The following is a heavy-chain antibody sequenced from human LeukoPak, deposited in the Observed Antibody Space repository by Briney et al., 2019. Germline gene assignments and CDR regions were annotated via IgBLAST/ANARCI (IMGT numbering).Heavy chain of an antibody. CDR2: ISAYNGNT. V-gene: IGHV1-18*01. Sequence: GASVKVSCKASGYTFTSYGISWVRQAPGQGLEWMGWISAYNGNTNYAQKLQGRVAMTTDTSTSTAYMELRSLRSDDTAVYYCERKDYGSGSYYYFDYWGQGTLVTVSS. CDR3: ERKDYGSGSYYYFDY. D-gene: IGHD3-10*01. J-gene: IGHJ4*02. CDR1: GYTFTSYG.